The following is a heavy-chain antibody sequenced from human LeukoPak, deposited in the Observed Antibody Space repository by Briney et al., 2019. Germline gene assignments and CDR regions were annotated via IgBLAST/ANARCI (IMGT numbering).Heavy chain of an antibody. CDR3: ARVTTVTDAFDI. CDR2: ISSSGSTI. CDR1: GFTFSSYE. V-gene: IGHV3-48*03. J-gene: IGHJ3*02. D-gene: IGHD4-17*01. Sequence: GGSLRLSCAASGFTFSSYEMNWVRQAPGKGLEWVSYISSSGSTIYYADSVKGRFTISRDNAKNSLYLQMNSLGAEDTAVYYCARVTTVTDAFDIWGQGTMVTVSS.